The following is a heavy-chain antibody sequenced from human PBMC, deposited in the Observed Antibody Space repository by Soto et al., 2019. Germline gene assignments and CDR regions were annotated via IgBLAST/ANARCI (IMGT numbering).Heavy chain of an antibody. V-gene: IGHV3-9*01. Sequence: EVQLVESGGGLAQPGRSLRLSCAASGFTFDDYAMHWVRQAPGKGLEWVSGIGWNSGSIGYVGSVKGRFTISRDNAKNSLSLQMDSLRAEDTALYYCAKDITPYGDYDSRCFDSWGQGTLVTVSS. D-gene: IGHD4-17*01. CDR2: IGWNSGSI. CDR1: GFTFDDYA. CDR3: AKDITPYGDYDSRCFDS. J-gene: IGHJ4*02.